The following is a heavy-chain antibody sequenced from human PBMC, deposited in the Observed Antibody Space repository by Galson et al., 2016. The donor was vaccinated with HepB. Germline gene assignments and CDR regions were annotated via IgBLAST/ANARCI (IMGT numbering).Heavy chain of an antibody. Sequence: TLSLTCTVSGYSISSPYYWGWIRQPPGKGLEWIGSIYHTGSTYYNPSLKSRVAISVDTSKNQFSLKLTSVTAADSAVYYCARAAREERGFCSGGSCRFFDYWGQGTLVTVSS. CDR1: GYSISSPYY. CDR3: ARAAREERGFCSGGSCRFFDY. J-gene: IGHJ4*02. CDR2: IYHTGST. V-gene: IGHV4-38-2*02. D-gene: IGHD2-15*01.